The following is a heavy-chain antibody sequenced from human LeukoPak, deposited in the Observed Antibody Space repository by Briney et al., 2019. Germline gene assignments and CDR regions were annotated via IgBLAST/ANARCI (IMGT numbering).Heavy chain of an antibody. CDR2: IYHSGST. CDR1: GGSISSGGYS. D-gene: IGHD3-9*01. CDR3: ARAQYYDILTGSENYYFDY. Sequence: SETLSLTCAVSGGSISSGGYSGSWLRQPPGKGLEWIAYIYHSGSTYYNPSLKSRVTISVDRSKTQFSLKLSSVTAADTAVYYCARAQYYDILTGSENYYFDYWGQGTLVTVSS. V-gene: IGHV4-30-2*01. J-gene: IGHJ4*02.